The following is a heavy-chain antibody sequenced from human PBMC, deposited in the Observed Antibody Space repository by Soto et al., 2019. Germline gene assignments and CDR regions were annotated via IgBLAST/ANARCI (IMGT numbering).Heavy chain of an antibody. CDR3: VMVDNYVTPTPQDV. Sequence: QVQLVQSGDEVKKPGASVKVSCKASGYIFVNYGIAWVRQAPGQGLEWMGWISPYTGNTHSATKAQGRLTMTTDTSTSTAYMALGSLTSDDTAVYYCVMVDNYVTPTPQDVWGQGPTVTVSS. CDR2: ISPYTGNT. V-gene: IGHV1-18*01. D-gene: IGHD3-16*01. CDR1: GYIFVNYG. J-gene: IGHJ6*02.